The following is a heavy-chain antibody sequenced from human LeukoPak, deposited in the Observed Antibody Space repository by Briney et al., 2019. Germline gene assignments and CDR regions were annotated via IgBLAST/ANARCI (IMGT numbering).Heavy chain of an antibody. V-gene: IGHV3-7*05. J-gene: IGHJ5*02. CDR1: GFTFRNYW. D-gene: IGHD3-10*01. CDR2: IHTDGSEK. Sequence: GGSLRLSCVASGFTFRNYWMTWVRQAPGKGLEWVANIHTDGSEKYFVASVRGRFTISRDNAKDSLYLQMSSLRAEDTAVYYCVRGSSGTVVRGVAWAWFDPWGQGTLVTVSS. CDR3: VRGSSGTVVRGVAWAWFDP.